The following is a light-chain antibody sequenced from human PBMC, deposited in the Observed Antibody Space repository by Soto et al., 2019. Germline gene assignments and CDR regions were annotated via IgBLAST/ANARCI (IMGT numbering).Light chain of an antibody. Sequence: EILLTQSPGTLSLSLGERATLSCRASQSVSNNYLAWYQQKPGQAPRRLIYGASNRATGIPDRFSVSGSGTDFTLTSSRMEPEDFAVYYCQQYGSSGTFGQGTKVDIK. J-gene: IGKJ1*01. V-gene: IGKV3-20*01. CDR3: QQYGSSGT. CDR1: QSVSNNY. CDR2: GAS.